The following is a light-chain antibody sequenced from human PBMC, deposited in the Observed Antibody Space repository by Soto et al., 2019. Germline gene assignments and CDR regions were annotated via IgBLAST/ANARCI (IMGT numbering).Light chain of an antibody. CDR1: RSFSSSY. J-gene: IGKJ2*01. Sequence: EIVLTQSPDTVSLSPGERATLSCRASRSFSSSYLAWYQQKPGQAPRLLIYAASSRATGIPDRFSGSKSGTDFNLTLSRLEPEDSAVYYCQQYGSSPPYTFGQGTKLEIK. CDR2: AAS. CDR3: QQYGSSPPYT. V-gene: IGKV3-20*01.